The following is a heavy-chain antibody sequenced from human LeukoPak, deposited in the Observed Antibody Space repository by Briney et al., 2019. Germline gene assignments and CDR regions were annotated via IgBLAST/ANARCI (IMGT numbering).Heavy chain of an antibody. J-gene: IGHJ5*02. Sequence: PSETLSLTCAVSGGSISSSTYWWGWIRQPPGKALEWIGSVYYSGSTYDNPSLQSRVTISVDTSKNQFSLRLSSVTAADTAVYYCVGDSSSWTSWFDPWGQGTLVTVSS. V-gene: IGHV4-39*07. D-gene: IGHD6-13*01. CDR3: VGDSSSWTSWFDP. CDR1: GGSISSSTYW. CDR2: VYYSGST.